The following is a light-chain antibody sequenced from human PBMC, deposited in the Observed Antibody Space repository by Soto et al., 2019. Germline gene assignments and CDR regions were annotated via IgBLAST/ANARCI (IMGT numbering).Light chain of an antibody. J-gene: IGKJ4*01. CDR2: TVS. CDR3: MQRIEFPLT. CDR1: QSLLDSDDGNTY. V-gene: IGKV2-40*01. Sequence: DIVMTQTPLSLTVTPGEPASISCRSSQSLLDSDDGNTYLDWYLQKPGQSPQLLIYTVSYRASGVPGRFSCSGSGTDFTLKISRVEAEDVGVYYCMQRIEFPLTFGGGTKVQIK.